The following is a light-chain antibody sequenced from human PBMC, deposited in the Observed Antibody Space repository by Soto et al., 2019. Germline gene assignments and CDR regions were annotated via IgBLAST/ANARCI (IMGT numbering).Light chain of an antibody. CDR1: SSDVGGYNY. Sequence: QSALTQPPSASGSPGQSVTISCTGTSSDVGGYNYVSWYQQYPGKAPKLMIYEVSKRPSGVPDRFSGSKSGNTASLTVSGIQAEDEADYYCRSYAGSNNVVFGGGTQLTVL. V-gene: IGLV2-8*01. CDR2: EVS. J-gene: IGLJ2*01. CDR3: RSYAGSNNVV.